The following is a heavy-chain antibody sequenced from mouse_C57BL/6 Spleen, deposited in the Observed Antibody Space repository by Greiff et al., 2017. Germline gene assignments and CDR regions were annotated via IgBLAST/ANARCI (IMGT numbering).Heavy chain of an antibody. CDR2: IWSGGST. J-gene: IGHJ4*01. CDR1: GFSLTSYG. Sequence: VQRVESGPGLVQPSQSLSITCPVSGFSLTSYGVHWVRQSPGKGLEWLGVIWSGGSTDYNAAFISRLSISTDNSKRQVFFKMNSLQADDTAIDYCASLYYKFYAMDYWGQGTSVTVSS. D-gene: IGHD2-1*01. V-gene: IGHV2-2*01. CDR3: ASLYYKFYAMDY.